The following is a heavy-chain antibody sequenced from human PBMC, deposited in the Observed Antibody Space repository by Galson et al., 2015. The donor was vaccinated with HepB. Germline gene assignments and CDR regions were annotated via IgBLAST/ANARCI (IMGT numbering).Heavy chain of an antibody. D-gene: IGHD6-19*01. CDR3: AADPSGIAVAGTRRAFDI. CDR2: IVVGSGNT. CDR1: GFTFTSSA. V-gene: IGHV1-58*01. Sequence: SVKVSCKASGFTFTSSAVQWARQARGQRLEWIGWIVVGSGNTNYAQKFQERVTITRDMSTSTAYMELSSLRSEDTAVYYCAADPSGIAVAGTRRAFDIWGQGTMVTVSS. J-gene: IGHJ3*02.